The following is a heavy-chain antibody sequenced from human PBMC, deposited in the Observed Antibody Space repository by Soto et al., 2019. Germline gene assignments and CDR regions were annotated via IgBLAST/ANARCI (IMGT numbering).Heavy chain of an antibody. CDR1: GGSISSSSYY. J-gene: IGHJ4*02. Sequence: QLQLQESGPGLVKPSETLSLTCTVSGGSISSSSYYWGWIRQPPGKGLEWIGSIYYSGSTYYNPSLKSRVTISVDTSKNQFSLKLSSVTAADTAVYYCARLNYDSSGRDYWGQGTLVTVSS. D-gene: IGHD3-22*01. CDR3: ARLNYDSSGRDY. V-gene: IGHV4-39*01. CDR2: IYYSGST.